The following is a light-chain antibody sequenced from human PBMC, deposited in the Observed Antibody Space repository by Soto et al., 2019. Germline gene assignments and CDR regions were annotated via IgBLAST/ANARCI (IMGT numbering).Light chain of an antibody. CDR1: SSDIGAGYD. CDR3: NSHTSSGFRV. J-gene: IGLJ1*01. V-gene: IGLV1-40*01. Sequence: QSVLTQPPSVSGAPGQRVTISCTGSSSDIGAGYDVHWYQQLPGTAPKLLIYGNNKRPSGVPDRFSGSKSGSSASLAIIGLQAEDEADYYCNSHTSSGFRVFGTGTKLTVL. CDR2: GNN.